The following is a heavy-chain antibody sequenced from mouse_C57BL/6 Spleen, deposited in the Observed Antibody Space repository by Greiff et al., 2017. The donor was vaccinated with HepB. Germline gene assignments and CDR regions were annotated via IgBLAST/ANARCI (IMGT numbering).Heavy chain of an antibody. J-gene: IGHJ4*01. CDR2: IDLSDSYT. Sequence: VXLQQSGAELVKPGASVKLSCKASGYTFTSYWMQWVKQRPGQGLEWIGEIDLSDSYTNYNQKFKGKATLTVNTSSSTAYMQLSSLTSEDSAVYYCARAGRYSNLYAMDYWGQGTSVTVSS. CDR3: ARAGRYSNLYAMDY. CDR1: GYTFTSYW. D-gene: IGHD2-5*01. V-gene: IGHV1-50*01.